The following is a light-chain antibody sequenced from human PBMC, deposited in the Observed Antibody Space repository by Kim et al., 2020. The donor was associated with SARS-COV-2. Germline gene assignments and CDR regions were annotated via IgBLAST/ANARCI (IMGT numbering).Light chain of an antibody. J-gene: IGLJ3*02. V-gene: IGLV2-14*01. CDR1: SSDVGGYNY. CDR3: SSYTSISTWV. CDR2: DVT. Sequence: QSALTQPASVSGSPGQSITISCTGTSSDVGGYNYVSWYQQHPGKAPKLTIYDVTKRPSGVSNRFSGSKSGNTASLTISGLQAEDEADYYCSSYTSISTWVFGGGTQLTVL.